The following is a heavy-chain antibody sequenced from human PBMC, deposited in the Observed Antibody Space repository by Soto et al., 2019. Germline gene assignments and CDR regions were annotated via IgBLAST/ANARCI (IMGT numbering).Heavy chain of an antibody. CDR3: ATYSSSWGGAFDI. CDR1: GFTVSSNY. Sequence: GGSLRLSCAASGFTVSSNYMSWVRQAPGKGLEWVSVIYSGGSTYYADSVKGRFTISRDNSKNTLYLQMNSLRAEDTAVYYCATYSSSWGGAFDIWGQGTMVTVSS. V-gene: IGHV3-66*01. D-gene: IGHD6-13*01. CDR2: IYSGGST. J-gene: IGHJ3*02.